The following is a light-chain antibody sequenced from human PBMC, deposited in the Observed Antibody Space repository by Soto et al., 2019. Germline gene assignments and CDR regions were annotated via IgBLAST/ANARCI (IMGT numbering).Light chain of an antibody. CDR1: SSDVGGYNY. V-gene: IGLV2-14*01. Sequence: QSALTQPAFVSGSPGQSITISCTGTSSDVGGYNYVSWYQHPPGKAPKLMIFEVSNRPSGVSNRFSGSKSGNTASLTISGLQTEDEADYYCTSYTSSFTHLFGTGTKVTVL. CDR2: EVS. J-gene: IGLJ1*01. CDR3: TSYTSSFTHL.